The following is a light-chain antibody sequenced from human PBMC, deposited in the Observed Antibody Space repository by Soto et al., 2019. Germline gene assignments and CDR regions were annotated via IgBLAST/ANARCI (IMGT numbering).Light chain of an antibody. CDR1: QSVSSY. CDR2: DAS. J-gene: IGKJ3*01. Sequence: EIVLTQSPATLSLSPGERATLSCRASQSVSSYLAWYQQKPGQAPRLLIYDASNRATGIPARFSGSGSVTAFTLTISSLVPEDCAVYYCRRRSNGPPRVTFGPGIKVDIK. V-gene: IGKV3-11*01. CDR3: RRRSNGPPRVT.